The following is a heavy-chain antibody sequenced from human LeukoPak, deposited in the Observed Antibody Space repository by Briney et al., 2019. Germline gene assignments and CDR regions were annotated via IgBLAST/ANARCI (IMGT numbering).Heavy chain of an antibody. CDR2: ISPSCRTM. V-gene: IGHV3-48*03. Sequence: QTGGSLRLSCAASGFTFSSYEMNWVRQAPGKGLEWISDISPSCRTMSYADSVKGRFTISRDNAKNSLYMQMNSLRAEDTAVYYCVRDLARYRAFDIWGQGTMVTVSS. D-gene: IGHD1-14*01. CDR1: GFTFSSYE. CDR3: VRDLARYRAFDI. J-gene: IGHJ3*02.